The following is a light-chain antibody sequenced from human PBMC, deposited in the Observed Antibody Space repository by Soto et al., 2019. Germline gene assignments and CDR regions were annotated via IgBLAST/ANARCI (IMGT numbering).Light chain of an antibody. CDR1: SSDVGGYNY. CDR3: TSYTSRTTYV. V-gene: IGLV2-14*03. Sequence: QSVLTQPASVSGSPGQSITISCTGTSSDVGGYNYVSWYQQHPGKAPKLMIYSVSSRPSGVSNRFSGSKSGNTASLTISGLQAEDEADYSCTSYTSRTTYVLGTGTKVTV. CDR2: SVS. J-gene: IGLJ1*01.